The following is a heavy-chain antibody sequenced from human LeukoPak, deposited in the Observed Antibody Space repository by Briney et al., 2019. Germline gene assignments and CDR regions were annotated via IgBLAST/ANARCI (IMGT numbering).Heavy chain of an antibody. CDR2: ISAYNGDT. CDR3: TRVSGTAGQWLVNNY. V-gene: IGHV1-18*01. CDR1: GYTFTSYG. Sequence: VASVKVSCKPSGYTFTSYGISWVRQAPGQGLEWMGWISAYNGDTLYAQKFQGRVTMTTDTSTSTAYMELRCLRSDDTAIYYCTRVSGTAGQWLVNNYWGQGTLVTVSS. J-gene: IGHJ4*02. D-gene: IGHD6-19*01.